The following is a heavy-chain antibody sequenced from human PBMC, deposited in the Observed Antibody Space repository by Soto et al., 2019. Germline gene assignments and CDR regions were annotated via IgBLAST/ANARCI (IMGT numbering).Heavy chain of an antibody. CDR1: GYTFTSYG. CDR2: ISAYNGNT. J-gene: IGHJ6*02. Sequence: ASVKVSCKASGYTFTSYGISWVRQAPGQGLEWMGWISAYNGNTNYAQKLQGRVTMTTDTSTSTAYMELRSLRSDDTAVYYCARVPAAIRGYYYYGMDVWGQGTTVTV. D-gene: IGHD2-2*02. V-gene: IGHV1-18*01. CDR3: ARVPAAIRGYYYYGMDV.